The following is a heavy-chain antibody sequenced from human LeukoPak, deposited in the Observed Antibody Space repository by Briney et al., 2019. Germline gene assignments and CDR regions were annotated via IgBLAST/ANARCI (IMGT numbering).Heavy chain of an antibody. CDR2: ISWNSGSI. CDR3: AIPGGHCGGDCYTNFDY. Sequence: SLRLSCAVSGFSLADYAMHCVRQAPGKGLGWDSGISWNSGSIGYADSVTGRFSLSRDNAKTTLYFKMTSLRYEDTLVYYCAIPGGHCGGDCYTNFDYWGQGTLVTVSS. CDR1: GFSLADYA. J-gene: IGHJ4*02. V-gene: IGHV3-9*01. D-gene: IGHD2-21*02.